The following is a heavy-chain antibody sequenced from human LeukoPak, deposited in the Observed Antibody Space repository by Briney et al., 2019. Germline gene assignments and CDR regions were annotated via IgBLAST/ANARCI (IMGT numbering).Heavy chain of an antibody. V-gene: IGHV4-38-2*02. CDR2: IYYSGST. CDR3: AREGATYYYDTSGYRPPSGS. J-gene: IGHJ5*02. CDR1: SYSISTGYY. D-gene: IGHD3-22*01. Sequence: SETLSLTCTVSSYSISTGYYWGWIRQPPGKGLEWIGSIYYSGSTHYNPSLKSRVTISVDTSKNQFSLRLSSVTAADTAVYYCAREGATYYYDTSGYRPPSGSWGQGTLVTVSS.